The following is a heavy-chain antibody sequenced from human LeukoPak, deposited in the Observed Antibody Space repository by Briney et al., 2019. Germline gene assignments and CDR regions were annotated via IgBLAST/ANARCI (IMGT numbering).Heavy chain of an antibody. Sequence: ASETLSLTCAVYGGSFSGYYWSWIRQPPGKTLEWIGYIYYSGSTNYNPSLRSRVTISVDSSKNQFSLKLSSVTAADTAVYYCARGSGQWGFDSWGQGTLVTVSS. D-gene: IGHD3-10*01. V-gene: IGHV4-59*01. CDR1: GGSFSGYY. J-gene: IGHJ4*02. CDR2: IYYSGST. CDR3: ARGSGQWGFDS.